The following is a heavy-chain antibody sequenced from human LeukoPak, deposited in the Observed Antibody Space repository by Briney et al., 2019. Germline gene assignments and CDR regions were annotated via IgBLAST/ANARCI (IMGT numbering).Heavy chain of an antibody. CDR3: ARDVAAAGTLAWFDP. D-gene: IGHD6-13*01. J-gene: IGHJ5*02. CDR1: GGSISSSNW. V-gene: IGHV4-4*02. CDR2: IYHSGST. Sequence: PSETLSLTCAVSGGSISSSNWWSWVRQPPGKGLEWIGEIYHSGSTNYNPSLKSRVTISVDKSKNQFSLKLSSVTAADTAVYYCARDVAAAGTLAWFDPGAREPWSPSPQ.